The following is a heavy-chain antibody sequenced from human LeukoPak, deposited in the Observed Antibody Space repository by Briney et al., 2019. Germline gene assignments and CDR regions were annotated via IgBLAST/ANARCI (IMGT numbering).Heavy chain of an antibody. CDR3: ARGYYGSGSYGGFDY. CDR1: GGTFSSYA. D-gene: IGHD3-10*01. V-gene: IGHV1-69*01. Sequence: ASVKVSCKASGGTFSSYAISWVRQAPGQRLEWMGGIIPIFGTANYAQKFQGRVTITADESTSTAYMELSSLRSEDTAVYYCARGYYGSGSYGGFDYWGQGTLVTISS. J-gene: IGHJ4*02. CDR2: IIPIFGTA.